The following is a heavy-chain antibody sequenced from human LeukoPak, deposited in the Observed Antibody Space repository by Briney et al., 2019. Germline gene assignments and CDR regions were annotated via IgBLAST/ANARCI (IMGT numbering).Heavy chain of an antibody. CDR3: GGSSGSYPRDY. CDR1: GFTFSSYA. CDR2: INSDGSST. D-gene: IGHD1-26*01. V-gene: IGHV3-74*01. Sequence: GGSLRLSCAASGFTFSSYAMSWVRQAPGKGLVWVSRINSDGSSTNYADSVKGRFTISRDNAKNTLYLQMNSLRAEDTAVYYCGGSSGSYPRDYWGQGTLVTVSS. J-gene: IGHJ4*02.